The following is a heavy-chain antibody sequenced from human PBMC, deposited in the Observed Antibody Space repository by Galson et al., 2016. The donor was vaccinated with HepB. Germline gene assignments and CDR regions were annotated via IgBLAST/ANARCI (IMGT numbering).Heavy chain of an antibody. J-gene: IGHJ4*02. CDR1: GFTFSRNG. Sequence: SLRLSCAASGFTFSRNGMHWVRQAPGKGLEWVAVIWYDGSNKYHADSVKGRFTISRDNSKNTLYLQMNSLRAEDTAVYYCASEALILAPTLDYWGQGTLVTVSS. CDR2: IWYDGSNK. CDR3: ASEALILAPTLDY. V-gene: IGHV3-33*01. D-gene: IGHD2/OR15-2a*01.